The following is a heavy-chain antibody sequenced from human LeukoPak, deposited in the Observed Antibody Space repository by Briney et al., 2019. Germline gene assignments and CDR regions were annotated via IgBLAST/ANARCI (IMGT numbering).Heavy chain of an antibody. CDR3: ARAGTVMFLDY. CDR1: GYSFTAFY. CDR2: INPKSGDT. J-gene: IGHJ4*02. D-gene: IGHD5-18*01. Sequence: ASVTVSCKSSGYSFTAFYIHWVRQAPGQGLEWMGWINPKSGDTNYAQSFQGRVSMTRDTSISTAYMELSRLRSDDTAVYYCARAGTVMFLDYWGQGTLVTVSS. V-gene: IGHV1-2*02.